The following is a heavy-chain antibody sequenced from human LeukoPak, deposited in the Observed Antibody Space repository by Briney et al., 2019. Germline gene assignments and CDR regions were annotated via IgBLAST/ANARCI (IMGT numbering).Heavy chain of an antibody. CDR3: ARFRLQLGFDY. Sequence: SETLSLTCTVSGVAVSSYYWSWIRQPPGKGLEWIGYIYYSGSTNYNPSLKSRVTISVDTSNNQFSLKLSSVTAADTAVYYCARFRLQLGFDYWGQGTLVTVSS. J-gene: IGHJ4*02. V-gene: IGHV4-59*02. CDR2: IYYSGST. D-gene: IGHD5-12*01. CDR1: GVAVSSYY.